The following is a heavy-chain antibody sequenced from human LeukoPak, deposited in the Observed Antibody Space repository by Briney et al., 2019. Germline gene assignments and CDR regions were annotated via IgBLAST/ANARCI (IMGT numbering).Heavy chain of an antibody. Sequence: SETLSLTCAVYGGSFSGYYWSWIRRPPGKGLEWIGEINHSGSTNYNPSLKSRVTISVDTSKNQFSLKLSSVTAADTAVYYCARSHTVAGFDYWGQGTLVTVSS. CDR2: INHSGST. CDR3: ARSHTVAGFDY. D-gene: IGHD4-23*01. V-gene: IGHV4-34*01. J-gene: IGHJ4*02. CDR1: GGSFSGYY.